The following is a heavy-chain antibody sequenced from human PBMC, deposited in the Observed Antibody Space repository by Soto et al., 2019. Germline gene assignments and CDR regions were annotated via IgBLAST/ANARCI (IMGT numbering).Heavy chain of an antibody. CDR3: ARVERGTATTVVDALDI. CDR1: GGFVSSGSYY. Sequence: SETLSLTCAVYGGFVSSGSYYWSWIRQPPGKGLEWIGEMSHSGGTHFNPSLKSRVTISVDTSKNQFSLKMSSVTAADTALYYCARVERGTATTVVDALDIWGPGTMVTV. V-gene: IGHV4-61*01. CDR2: MSHSGGT. D-gene: IGHD1-1*01. J-gene: IGHJ3*02.